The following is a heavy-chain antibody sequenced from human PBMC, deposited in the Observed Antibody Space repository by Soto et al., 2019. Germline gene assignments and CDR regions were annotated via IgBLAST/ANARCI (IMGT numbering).Heavy chain of an antibody. CDR1: GGSISSYY. V-gene: IGHV4-4*07. Sequence: QVQLQESGPGLVKPSETLSLTCTVSGGSISSYYWSWIRQPAGKGLEWIGRIYTSGSTNYNPSLKSRVTMSVNTSTTQFSLKLSSVTAADTAVYYSARVRIAARTGAYGMDVWGQGTTVTVSS. D-gene: IGHD6-6*01. CDR2: IYTSGST. CDR3: ARVRIAARTGAYGMDV. J-gene: IGHJ6*02.